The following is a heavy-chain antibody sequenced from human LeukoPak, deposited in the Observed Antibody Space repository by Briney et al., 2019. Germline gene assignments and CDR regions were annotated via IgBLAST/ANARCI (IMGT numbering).Heavy chain of an antibody. D-gene: IGHD3-9*01. V-gene: IGHV3-23*01. Sequence: GGSLRLSCAASGFTFSSYAMSWVRQAPGKGLEWVSAISGSGGSTYYADSVKGRFTISRDNSKNTPYLQMNSLRAEDTAVYYCAKVGSRYFDWSNWFDPWGQGTLVTVSS. J-gene: IGHJ5*02. CDR2: ISGSGGST. CDR1: GFTFSSYA. CDR3: AKVGSRYFDWSNWFDP.